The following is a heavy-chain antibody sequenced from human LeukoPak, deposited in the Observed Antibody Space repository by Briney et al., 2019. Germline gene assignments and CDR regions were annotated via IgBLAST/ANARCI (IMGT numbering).Heavy chain of an antibody. J-gene: IGHJ4*02. Sequence: SVKVSCKASGGTFSSYAISWVRQAPGQGLEWMGRIIPIFGTANYAQKFRGRVTITTDESTSTAYMELSSLRSEDTGVYYCAREGMVAQNYFDYWGQGTLVTVSP. D-gene: IGHD1-26*01. CDR1: GGTFSSYA. V-gene: IGHV1-69*05. CDR3: AREGMVAQNYFDY. CDR2: IIPIFGTA.